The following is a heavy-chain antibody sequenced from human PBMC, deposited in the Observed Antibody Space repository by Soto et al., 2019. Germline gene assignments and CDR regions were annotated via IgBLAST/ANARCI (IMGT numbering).Heavy chain of an antibody. D-gene: IGHD1-26*01. J-gene: IGHJ4*01. Sequence: SHTLSLTCAITGDSVSSNSAGWSWVRQSPSRGLEWLGRTYYRSKWYYEYAVSVRGRITINPDTSKNQYSLQLNSVTPEDTAVYFCARGEQYSGRIFDYWGQGTMVTLSS. CDR2: TYYRSKWYY. V-gene: IGHV6-1*01. CDR1: GDSVSSNSAG. CDR3: ARGEQYSGRIFDY.